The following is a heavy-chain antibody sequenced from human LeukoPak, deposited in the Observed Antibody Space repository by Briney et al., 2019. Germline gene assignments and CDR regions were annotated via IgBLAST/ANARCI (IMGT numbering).Heavy chain of an antibody. Sequence: GGSLRLSCVGSGFTFSSFGLYWVRQAPGKGLEWVAVISNDGSYKFYADSVKGRITISRDNPKNTLYLEMNSLGGEDTAVYYCAKDPVGRRWFLDQWGQGTLVTVSS. CDR1: GFTFSSFG. J-gene: IGHJ4*02. D-gene: IGHD4-23*01. CDR2: ISNDGSYK. CDR3: AKDPVGRRWFLDQ. V-gene: IGHV3-30*18.